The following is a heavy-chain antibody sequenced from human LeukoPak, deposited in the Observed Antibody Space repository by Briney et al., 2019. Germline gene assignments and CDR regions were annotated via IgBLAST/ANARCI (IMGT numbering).Heavy chain of an antibody. CDR3: ARESLFMVRGATKLDYYYYMDV. Sequence: SQTLSLTCAISGDSVSSNSAAWNWIRQSPSRGLEWLGRTYYRSKWYNDYAVSVKSRITVNPDTSKNQFSLQLNSVTPEDTAVYYCARESLFMVRGATKLDYYYYMDVWGKGTTVTISS. D-gene: IGHD3-10*01. CDR1: GDSVSSNSAA. CDR2: TYYRSKWYN. V-gene: IGHV6-1*01. J-gene: IGHJ6*03.